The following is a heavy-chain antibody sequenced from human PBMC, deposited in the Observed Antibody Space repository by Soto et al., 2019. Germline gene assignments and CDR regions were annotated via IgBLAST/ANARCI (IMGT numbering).Heavy chain of an antibody. CDR3: ARVQGP. Sequence: SETLSLTCAVSGGSISSGGYSWSWIRQPPGKGLEWIGYIYHSGSTYYNPSLKSRVTISVDRSKNQFSLKLSSVTAADTAVYSCARVQGPWGQGTLLTVSS. V-gene: IGHV4-30-2*01. CDR1: GGSISSGGYS. J-gene: IGHJ5*02. CDR2: IYHSGST.